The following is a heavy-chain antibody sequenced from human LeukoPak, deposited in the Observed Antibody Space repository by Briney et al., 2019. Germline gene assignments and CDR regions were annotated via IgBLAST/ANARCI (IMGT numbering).Heavy chain of an antibody. Sequence: GGSLRLSCAVSGFTFSTCEMNWVRQAPGKGLEWVSYISSSGSTRYYADSVKGRFTISRDNAKNSLYLQMNSLRAEDTAVYYCARDRRFGEQYNWFDPWGQGTLVTVSS. CDR3: ARDRRFGEQYNWFDP. J-gene: IGHJ5*02. V-gene: IGHV3-48*03. D-gene: IGHD3-10*01. CDR1: GFTFSTCE. CDR2: ISSSGSTR.